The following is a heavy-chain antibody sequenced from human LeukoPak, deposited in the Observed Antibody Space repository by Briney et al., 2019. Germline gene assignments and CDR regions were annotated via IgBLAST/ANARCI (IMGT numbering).Heavy chain of an antibody. Sequence: GASVKVPCKASGYTFTSYGISWVRQAPGQGLEWMGWISAYNGNTNYAQKLQGRVTMTTDTSTSTAYMELRSLRSDDTAVYYCARDREELWFGELLSYYYYYGMDVWGQGTTVTVSS. CDR3: ARDREELWFGELLSYYYYYGMDV. V-gene: IGHV1-18*01. CDR1: GYTFTSYG. CDR2: ISAYNGNT. D-gene: IGHD3-10*01. J-gene: IGHJ6*02.